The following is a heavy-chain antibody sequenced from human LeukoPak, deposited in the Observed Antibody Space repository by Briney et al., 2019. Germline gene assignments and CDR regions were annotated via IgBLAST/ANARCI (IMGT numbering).Heavy chain of an antibody. D-gene: IGHD1-1*01. Sequence: PGGSLRLSCAASGFTFSSYSMNWVRQAPGKGLEWVSFISSSSSYIYYADSVKGRFTISRDNAKNSLYLQMNSLRAEDTAVYYCARDLRGQRFAGFDIWGQGTMVTVSS. CDR3: ARDLRGQRFAGFDI. CDR2: ISSSSSYI. V-gene: IGHV3-21*01. CDR1: GFTFSSYS. J-gene: IGHJ3*02.